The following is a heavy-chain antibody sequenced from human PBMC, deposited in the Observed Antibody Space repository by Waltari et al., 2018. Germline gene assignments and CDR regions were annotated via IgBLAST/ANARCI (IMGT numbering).Heavy chain of an antibody. CDR1: GFSLSSHE. V-gene: IGHV3-48*03. Sequence: LVESGGGLVQPGGSLTLLCAAYGFSLSSHEMSWFRQAPGKGLEWISYISESGTDVGYSDSVKGRFTISRDNAKNSLYLQMNSLRAEDTAVYYCAGAGLVSYWGQGTLVAVSS. CDR2: ISESGTDV. J-gene: IGHJ4*02. CDR3: AGAGLVSY. D-gene: IGHD2-8*02.